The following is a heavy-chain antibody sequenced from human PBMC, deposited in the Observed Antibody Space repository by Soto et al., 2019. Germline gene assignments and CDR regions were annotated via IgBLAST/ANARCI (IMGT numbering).Heavy chain of an antibody. Sequence: QVQLVQSGAEVKKPGSSVKVSCKASGGTFSSYAISWVRQAPGQGLEWMGGIIPIFGTANYAQKFQGRVTIXGDXSXNTAYMELRRLRSEDAVVYYCARDYFVSSWYYGMDVWGQGTAVTVSS. V-gene: IGHV1-69*12. CDR1: GGTFSSYA. J-gene: IGHJ6*02. CDR2: IIPIFGTA. D-gene: IGHD6-13*01. CDR3: ARDYFVSSWYYGMDV.